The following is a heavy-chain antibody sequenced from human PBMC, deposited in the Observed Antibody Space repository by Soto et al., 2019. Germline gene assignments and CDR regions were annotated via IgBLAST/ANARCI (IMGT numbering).Heavy chain of an antibody. CDR2: INPNSGDT. J-gene: IGHJ6*02. CDR1: GHSFTGHY. V-gene: IGHV1-2*02. D-gene: IGHD3-3*02. CDR3: ARALIGFLDWLPDNYYYGMDV. Sequence: GASVKVSCKVSGHSFTGHYMHWVRQAPGQGLEWMGWINPNSGDTNYARKLQGRVTMTRDTSIKTVYMELSSLRSDDTAVYYCARALIGFLDWLPDNYYYGMDVWGQGTTVTVSS.